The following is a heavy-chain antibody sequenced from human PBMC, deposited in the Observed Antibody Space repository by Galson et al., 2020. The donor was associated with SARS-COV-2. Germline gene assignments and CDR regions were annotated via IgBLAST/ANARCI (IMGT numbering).Heavy chain of an antibody. CDR1: DLAFSTAW. J-gene: IGHJ4*02. D-gene: IGHD2-15*01. V-gene: IGHV3-15*07. CDR2: IKSRADGGTA. Sequence: GGSLRLSCAVSDLAFSTAWMSWVRQAPGQGLEWVGRIKSRADGGTADYAAPAKGRFIISRDDSKNMMYLEMNGLRTEDTAMYYCTTLPGYSSSGWGQGTLDTVSS. CDR3: TTLPGYSSSG.